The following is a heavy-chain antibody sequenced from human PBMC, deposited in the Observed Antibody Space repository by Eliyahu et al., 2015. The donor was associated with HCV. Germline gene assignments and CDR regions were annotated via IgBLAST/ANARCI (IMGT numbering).Heavy chain of an antibody. V-gene: IGHV5-51*01. J-gene: IGHJ6*02. D-gene: IGHD6-6*01. CDR2: IYPGDSDT. Sequence: EVQLVQSGAEVKKPGESLKISCKGSGYSFTSYWIGWVRQMPGKGLEWMGIIYPGDSDTRYSPSFQGQVTISADKSISTAYLQWSSLKASDTAMYYCARHPPLSIAAGRGGDYYYGMDVWGQGTTVTVSS. CDR1: GYSFTSYW. CDR3: ARHPPLSIAAGRGGDYYYGMDV.